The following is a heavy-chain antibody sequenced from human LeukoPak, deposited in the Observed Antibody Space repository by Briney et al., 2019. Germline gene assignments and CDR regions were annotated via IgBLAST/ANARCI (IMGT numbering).Heavy chain of an antibody. J-gene: IGHJ4*02. Sequence: GGSLRLSCAASGFTFSSYGMHWVRQAPGKGLEWVAVISYDGSNKYYADSVKGRFTISRDNSKNTLYLQMNSLRAEDTAVYYCAEVGALDYGDYVGTPSFFDYWGQGTLVTVSS. CDR2: ISYDGSNK. V-gene: IGHV3-30*18. D-gene: IGHD4-17*01. CDR3: AEVGALDYGDYVGTPSFFDY. CDR1: GFTFSSYG.